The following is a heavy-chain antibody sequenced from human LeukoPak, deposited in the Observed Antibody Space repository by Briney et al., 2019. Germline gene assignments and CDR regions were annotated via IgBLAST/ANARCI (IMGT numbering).Heavy chain of an antibody. CDR2: INPNSGGT. D-gene: IGHD5-24*01. V-gene: IGHV1-2*02. CDR3: ARQGGGYNIGGFDY. CDR1: GYTFTGYY. Sequence: ASVKVSCKASGYTFTGYYMHWVRQAPGQGLEWMGWINPNSGGTNYAQKLQGRVTMTTDTSTSTAYMELRSLRSDDTAVYYCARQGGGYNIGGFDYWGQGTLVTVSS. J-gene: IGHJ4*02.